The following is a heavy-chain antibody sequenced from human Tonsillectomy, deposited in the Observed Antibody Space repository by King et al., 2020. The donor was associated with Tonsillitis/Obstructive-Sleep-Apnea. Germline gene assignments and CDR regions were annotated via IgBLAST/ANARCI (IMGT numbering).Heavy chain of an antibody. CDR1: GGTFSSYA. CDR2: IIPIFGTD. CDR3: ARDIDRTPEMTTGFAY. Sequence: VQLVESGAEVKKPGSSVKVSCKASGGTFSSYAISWVRQAPGKGLEWMGGIIPIFGTDNYGHKFQGRVTITADESTRTAYMELSSLRSEDTAVYYCARDIDRTPEMTTGFAYWGQGTLVTVSS. J-gene: IGHJ4*02. D-gene: IGHD5-24*01. V-gene: IGHV1-69*01.